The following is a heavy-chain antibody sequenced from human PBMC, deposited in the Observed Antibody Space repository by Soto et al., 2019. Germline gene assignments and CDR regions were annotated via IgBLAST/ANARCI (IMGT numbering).Heavy chain of an antibody. Sequence: PVGSLRLSCAASGFTFSSYAMSWVRQAPGKGLEWVSAISGSGGSTYYADSVKGRFTISRDNSKNTLYLQMNSLRAEDTAVYYCAKPLKDCSGGSCYSGTYYFDYWGQGTLVTVSS. CDR2: ISGSGGST. CDR1: GFTFSSYA. CDR3: AKPLKDCSGGSCYSGTYYFDY. J-gene: IGHJ4*02. V-gene: IGHV3-23*01. D-gene: IGHD2-15*01.